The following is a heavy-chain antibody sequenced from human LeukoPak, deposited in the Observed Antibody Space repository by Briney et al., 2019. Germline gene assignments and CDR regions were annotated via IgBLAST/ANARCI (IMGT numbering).Heavy chain of an antibody. D-gene: IGHD3-10*01. V-gene: IGHV4-30-4*01. Sequence: SQTLSLTRTVSGGSHRRGDYYWSSVRQPPGKGLEWIGYIYYSGSTYYNPSLKSRVTISVDTSKNQFSLKLSSVTAAGTAVYDCARHGSSFDGGGQGTLVTVSS. CDR1: GGSHRRGDYY. J-gene: IGHJ4*02. CDR3: ARHGSSFDG. CDR2: IYYSGST.